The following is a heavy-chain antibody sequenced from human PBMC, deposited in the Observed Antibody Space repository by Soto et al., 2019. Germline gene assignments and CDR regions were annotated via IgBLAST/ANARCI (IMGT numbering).Heavy chain of an antibody. V-gene: IGHV3-53*01. CDR1: GFTVSSNY. CDR2: IYSGGST. D-gene: IGHD3-10*01. CDR3: ARGLVRLGNAFDI. Sequence: GSLRLSCAASGFTVSSNYMSWVRQAPGKGLEWVSVIYSGGSTYYADSVKGRFTISRDNSKNTLYLQMNSLRAEDTAVYYCARGLVRLGNAFDIWGQGTMVTVSS. J-gene: IGHJ3*02.